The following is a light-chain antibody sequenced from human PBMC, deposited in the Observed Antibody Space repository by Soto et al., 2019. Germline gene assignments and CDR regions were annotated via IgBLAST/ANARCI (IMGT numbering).Light chain of an antibody. CDR3: QVWDGSSDHYV. CDR2: DDS. Sequence: SYELTQPPSVSVAPGQTARITCGGDNIGSDSVHWYQQKPGQAPLLVVYDDSDRPSGIPERSSGFSYGNTAILTISRVEAGDEADYYCQVWDGSSDHYVFGTGTKVTVL. CDR1: NIGSDS. J-gene: IGLJ1*01. V-gene: IGLV3-21*02.